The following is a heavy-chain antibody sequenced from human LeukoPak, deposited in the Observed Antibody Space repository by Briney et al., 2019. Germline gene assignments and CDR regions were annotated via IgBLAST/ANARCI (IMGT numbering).Heavy chain of an antibody. V-gene: IGHV3-48*03. CDR2: ISNTGSTT. CDR1: GFTFSSYE. CDR3: ASENYFRFEY. D-gene: IGHD3-10*01. Sequence: GGSLRLSCAASGFTFSSYEMNWVRQAPGKGLEWVSYISNTGSTTYYADSVKGRFTISRDNAKSSLYLQMNSLIGEDTAVYYCASENYFRFEYWDQGTLVTVSS. J-gene: IGHJ4*02.